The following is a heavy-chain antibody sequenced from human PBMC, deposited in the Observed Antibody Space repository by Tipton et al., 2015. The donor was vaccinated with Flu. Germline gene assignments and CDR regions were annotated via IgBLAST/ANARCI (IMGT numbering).Heavy chain of an antibody. CDR3: ATSDSGSYYYNY. Sequence: TLSLTCTVSGGSISSYYWSWIRQPPGKGLEWIGYIYYSGGTNYNPSRKSRVSISVATSKNQFSLKLSSVTAADTAVYYCATSDSGSYYYNYWGQGTLVTVSS. D-gene: IGHD1-26*01. CDR1: GGSISSYY. CDR2: IYYSGGT. V-gene: IGHV4-59*08. J-gene: IGHJ4*02.